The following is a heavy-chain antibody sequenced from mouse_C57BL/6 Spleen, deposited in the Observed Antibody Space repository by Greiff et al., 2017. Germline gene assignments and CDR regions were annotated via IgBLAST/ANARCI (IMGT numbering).Heavy chain of an antibody. Sequence: EVKLVESGGDLVKPGGSLKLSCAASGFTFSSYGMSWVRQTPDKRLEWVATISRGGSYTYYPDSVKGQFTIARDNATTTLYLQMSSLKSEDTAMYYCARGDTTGDNYAMDDWGQGTSVTVSS. CDR1: GFTFSSYG. CDR2: ISRGGSYT. V-gene: IGHV5-6*02. CDR3: ARGDTTGDNYAMDD. J-gene: IGHJ4*01. D-gene: IGHD1-1*01.